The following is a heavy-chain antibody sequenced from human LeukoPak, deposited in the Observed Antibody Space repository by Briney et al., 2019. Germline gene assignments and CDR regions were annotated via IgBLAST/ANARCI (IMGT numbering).Heavy chain of an antibody. V-gene: IGHV3-23*01. Sequence: GGSLRLSCAASGFTFSSYAMSWVRQAPGKGLEWVSAISGSGGSTYYADSVKGRFTISRDNSKNTLYLQMNSLRAEDTAVYYRAKDPYSSSWYDYWGQGTLVTVSS. D-gene: IGHD6-13*01. J-gene: IGHJ4*02. CDR3: AKDPYSSSWYDY. CDR2: ISGSGGST. CDR1: GFTFSSYA.